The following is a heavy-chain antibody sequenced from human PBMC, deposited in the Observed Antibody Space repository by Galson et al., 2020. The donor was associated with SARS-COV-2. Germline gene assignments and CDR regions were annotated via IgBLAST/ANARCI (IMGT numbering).Heavy chain of an antibody. D-gene: IGHD1-26*01. CDR3: ARDASWAMFGMDV. V-gene: IGHV3-21*01. J-gene: IGHJ6*02. CDR2: ISSNSVYV. Sequence: GESLKISCAVSGFTFSSYTMNWVRQAPGKGLEWVSAISSNSVYVYYADSVKGRFTISRDNGKNSLYLQMNSLRAEDTAVYYCARDASWAMFGMDVWGQGTTVTVSS. CDR1: GFTFSSYT.